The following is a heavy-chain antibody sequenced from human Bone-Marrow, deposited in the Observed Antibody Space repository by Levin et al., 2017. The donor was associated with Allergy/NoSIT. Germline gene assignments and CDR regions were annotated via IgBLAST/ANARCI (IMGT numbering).Heavy chain of an antibody. D-gene: IGHD1-26*01. CDR2: ITSSSTYI. CDR1: GFTFSRYA. J-gene: IGHJ4*02. CDR3: ASGGGSYNY. Sequence: SCAASGFTFSRYAMNWVRQSPGKGLEWIASITSSSTYINYADSVKGRFTISRDNAKKSLDLQMSSLRGEDSAVYYCASGGGSYNYWGQGTLVTVSS. V-gene: IGHV3-21*01.